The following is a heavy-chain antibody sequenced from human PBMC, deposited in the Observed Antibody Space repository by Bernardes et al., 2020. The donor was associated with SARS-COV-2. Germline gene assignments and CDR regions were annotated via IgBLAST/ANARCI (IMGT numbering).Heavy chain of an antibody. J-gene: IGHJ4*02. CDR2: INPNSGGT. CDR1: GYTFTGYY. D-gene: IGHD6-19*01. Sequence: ASEKVSCKASGYTFTGYYMHWVRQAPGQGLEWMGWINPNSGGTNYAQKFQGRVTMTRDTSISTAYMELSRLRSDDTAVYYCARDREPGIAVAGTYDYWGQGTLVTVSS. CDR3: ARDREPGIAVAGTYDY. V-gene: IGHV1-2*02.